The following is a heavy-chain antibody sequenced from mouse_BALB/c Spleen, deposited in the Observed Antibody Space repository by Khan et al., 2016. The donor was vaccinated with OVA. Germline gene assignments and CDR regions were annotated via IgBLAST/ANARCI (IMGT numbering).Heavy chain of an antibody. CDR2: IWAGGST. J-gene: IGHJ3*01. Sequence: QVQLKESGPGLVAPSQSLSITCTVSGFSLTNYGVHWVRQPPGKGLEWLGVIWAGGSTNYNSALMSRLSISKDKSKSQVFLKRNSLQTDDTAMYXCARPYYGSAWFAYWGQGTLVTVSA. V-gene: IGHV2-9*02. D-gene: IGHD1-1*01. CDR3: ARPYYGSAWFAY. CDR1: GFSLTNYG.